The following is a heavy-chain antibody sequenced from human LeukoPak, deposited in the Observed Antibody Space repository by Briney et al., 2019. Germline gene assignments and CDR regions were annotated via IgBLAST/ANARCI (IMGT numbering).Heavy chain of an antibody. CDR2: INPNSGGT. J-gene: IGHJ4*02. V-gene: IGHV1-2*02. D-gene: IGHD3-3*01. Sequence: ASVTVSFTASGYTFTVYYMHWVRQAPGQGREWMGWINPNSGGTNYAQKFQARVTMTRATSISTAYLELSRLRSDDTAVYYCARDRSYDFWSGYYPGDRISHFDYWGQGTLVTVSS. CDR3: ARDRSYDFWSGYYPGDRISHFDY. CDR1: GYTFTVYY.